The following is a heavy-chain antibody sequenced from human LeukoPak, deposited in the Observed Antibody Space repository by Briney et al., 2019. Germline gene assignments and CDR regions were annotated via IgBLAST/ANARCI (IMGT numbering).Heavy chain of an antibody. Sequence: GGSLRLSCATSGFTFSHYGMHWVRQAPGKGLEWVAVIWSDGSNRYYGDPVKGRFTTSRDNFQSTVYLQMNSLRAEDTAAYYCAKDAQRGFDYSNSLDNWGQGTLVTVSS. J-gene: IGHJ4*02. CDR1: GFTFSHYG. CDR3: AKDAQRGFDYSNSLDN. V-gene: IGHV3-33*06. D-gene: IGHD4-11*01. CDR2: IWSDGSNR.